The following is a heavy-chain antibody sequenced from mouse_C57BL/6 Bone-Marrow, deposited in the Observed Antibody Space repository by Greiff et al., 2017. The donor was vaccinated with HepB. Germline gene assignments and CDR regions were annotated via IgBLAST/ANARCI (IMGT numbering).Heavy chain of an antibody. CDR1: GYTFTSYW. J-gene: IGHJ3*01. Sequence: GQLQQPGAELVKPGASVKLSCKASGYTFTSYWMQWVKQRPGQGLEWIGEIDPSDSYTNYNQKFKGKATLTVDTSSSTAYMQLSSLTSEDSAVYYCARSSYKGFAYWGQGTLVTVSA. CDR3: ARSSYKGFAY. D-gene: IGHD1-3*01. V-gene: IGHV1-50*01. CDR2: IDPSDSYT.